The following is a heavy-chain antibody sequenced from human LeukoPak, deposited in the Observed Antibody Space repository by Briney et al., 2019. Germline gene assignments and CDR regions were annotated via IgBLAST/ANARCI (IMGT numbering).Heavy chain of an antibody. CDR1: GFTFSSCA. Sequence: GGSLRHSCAASGFTFSSCAMHWVRQAPGKGLEYVSAISSNGGSTYYANSVKGRFTISRDNAKNSLYLQMNSLRAEDMALYYCAKALGNHDAFDIWGQGTMVTVSS. J-gene: IGHJ3*02. CDR2: ISSNGGST. V-gene: IGHV3-64*01. CDR3: AKALGNHDAFDI. D-gene: IGHD4-23*01.